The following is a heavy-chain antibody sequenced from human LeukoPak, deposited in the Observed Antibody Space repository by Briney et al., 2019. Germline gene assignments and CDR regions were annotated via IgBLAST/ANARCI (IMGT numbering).Heavy chain of an antibody. CDR2: LSYDATNI. V-gene: IGHV3-30*04. CDR3: ARDLPPLDF. CDR1: GFSFSDCA. Sequence: GGSLRLSCAASGFSFSDCAMHWVRQAPGEGLEWVALLSYDATNIHYADSVKGRFTISRDNSKNTLFLQMNSLRPEDTGVYYCARDLPPLDFWGQGTLVTVSS. J-gene: IGHJ4*02.